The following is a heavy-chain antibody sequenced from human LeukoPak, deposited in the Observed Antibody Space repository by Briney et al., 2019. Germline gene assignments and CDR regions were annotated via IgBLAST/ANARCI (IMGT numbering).Heavy chain of an antibody. J-gene: IGHJ4*02. V-gene: IGHV1-46*01. CDR2: INPSGGST. CDR3: ARDRPGRDGYTGVDY. CDR1: GYTFTSYH. Sequence: GASVKVSCKPSGYTFTSYHMHWVRQAPGQGLEWMGIINPSGGSTSYAQKFQGRVTMTRDMSTSTVYMELSSLRSEDTAVYYCARDRPGRDGYTGVDYWGQGTLVTVSS. D-gene: IGHD5-24*01.